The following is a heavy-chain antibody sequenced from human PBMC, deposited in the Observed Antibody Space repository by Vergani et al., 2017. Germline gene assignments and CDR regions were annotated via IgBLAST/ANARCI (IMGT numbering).Heavy chain of an antibody. CDR3: ASGYSGYDWGGVDY. V-gene: IGHV3-21*01. D-gene: IGHD5-12*01. J-gene: IGHJ4*02. Sequence: EVQLVESGGGLVKPGGSLRLSCAASGFTFSSYSMNWVRQAPGKGLEWVSSISSSSSYIYYADSVKGRFTISRDNAKNSLYLQMNSLRAEDTAVYYCASGYSGYDWGGVDYWGQGTLVTVSA. CDR1: GFTFSSYS. CDR2: ISSSSSYI.